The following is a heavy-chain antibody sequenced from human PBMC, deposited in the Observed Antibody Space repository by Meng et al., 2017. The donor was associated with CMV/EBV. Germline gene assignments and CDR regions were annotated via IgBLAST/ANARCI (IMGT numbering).Heavy chain of an antibody. V-gene: IGHV1-2*02. D-gene: IGHD6-13*01. J-gene: IGHJ4*02. CDR2: INPNSGGT. Sequence: ASVKVSCKASGYTFTGYYMHWVRQAPGQGLEWMGWINPNSGGTNYAQKFQGRVTMTRDTSTTTLYMELSSLGSEDTAFYYCARDPAAAGTGAYFDFWGQGTLVTVSS. CDR1: GYTFTGYY. CDR3: ARDPAAAGTGAYFDF.